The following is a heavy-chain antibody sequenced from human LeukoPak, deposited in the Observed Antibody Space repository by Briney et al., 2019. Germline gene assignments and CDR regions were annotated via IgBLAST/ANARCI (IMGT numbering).Heavy chain of an antibody. J-gene: IGHJ4*02. CDR3: AKGLIYCSSTSCHDY. CDR1: GFTFSSYG. D-gene: IGHD2-2*01. Sequence: GGSLRLSCAASGFTFSSYGMHWVRQAPGKGLEWVAFIRYDGSNKYYADSVKGRFTISRDNSKNTLYLQMNSLRAEDTAVYYCAKGLIYCSSTSCHDYWGQGTLVTVSS. V-gene: IGHV3-30*02. CDR2: IRYDGSNK.